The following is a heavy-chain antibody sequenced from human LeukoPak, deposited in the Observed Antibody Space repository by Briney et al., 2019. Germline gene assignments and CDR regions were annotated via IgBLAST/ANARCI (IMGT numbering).Heavy chain of an antibody. D-gene: IGHD1-26*01. V-gene: IGHV3-13*04. CDR3: ARGRSGSYFDS. CDR2: ISTTDDT. J-gene: IGHJ4*02. Sequence: PGGSLRLSCAASGFTFSTYDMHWVRQATGKGLEWVSAISTTDDTYYPGSVKGRFTISRENAKGSLYLQMNSLRAEDTAVYYCARGRSGSYFDSWGQGTLVAVSS. CDR1: GFTFSTYD.